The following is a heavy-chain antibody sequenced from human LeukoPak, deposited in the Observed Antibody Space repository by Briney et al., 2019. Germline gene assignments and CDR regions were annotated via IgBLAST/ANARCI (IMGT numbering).Heavy chain of an antibody. CDR1: GYTFTGYY. D-gene: IGHD3-10*01. J-gene: IGHJ4*02. V-gene: IGHV1-2*02. Sequence: ASVKVSCKASGYTFTGYYMHWVRQAPGQGLEWMGWINPNSGGTNYAQKFQGRVTMTRDTSISTAYMELSRLRSDDTAVYYCARDRYYGSGSYIGYWGQGTLVTVSS. CDR3: ARDRYYGSGSYIGY. CDR2: INPNSGGT.